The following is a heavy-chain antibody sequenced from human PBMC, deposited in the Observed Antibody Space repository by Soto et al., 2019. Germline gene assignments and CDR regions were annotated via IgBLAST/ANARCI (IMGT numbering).Heavy chain of an antibody. Sequence: EVQLVESGGGLVKPEGSLRLSCEASGFTFSNGWMNWVRQAPGKGLAWVGRIKRKVDGGTTDYAAPVKGRFIISRDDSKKPVYWQLNSLKTGYKGVYYCTPLPVIRGRIWAVWGKGTRSPSPQ. CDR1: GFTFSNGW. CDR3: TPLPVIRGRIWAV. CDR2: IKRKVDGGTT. V-gene: IGHV3-15*07. D-gene: IGHD3-10*01. J-gene: IGHJ6*04.